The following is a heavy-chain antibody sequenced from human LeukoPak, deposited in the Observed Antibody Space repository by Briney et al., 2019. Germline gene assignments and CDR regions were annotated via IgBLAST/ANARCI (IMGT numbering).Heavy chain of an antibody. CDR3: ARSKGRHFIVVVTATLDY. Sequence: GGSLRLSCAASGFTFSSYSMNWVRQAPGKGLEWVSSISRSSSYIYYADSVKGRFTISRDNAKNSLYLQMNSLRAEDTAVYYCARSKGRHFIVVVTATLDYWGQGTLVTVSS. CDR2: ISRSSSYI. CDR1: GFTFSSYS. V-gene: IGHV3-21*01. D-gene: IGHD2-21*02. J-gene: IGHJ4*02.